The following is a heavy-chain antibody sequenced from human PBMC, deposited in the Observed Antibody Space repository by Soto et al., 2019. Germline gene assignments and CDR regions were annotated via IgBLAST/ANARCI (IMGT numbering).Heavy chain of an antibody. CDR2: IYYSGST. CDR3: ARARMVRGIIYYYGMDV. Sequence: SETLSLTCTVSGGSISSYYWSWIRQPPGKGLEWIGYIYYSGSTNYNPSLKSRVTISVDTSKNQFSLKLNSVTAADTAVYYCARARMVRGIIYYYGMDVWGQGTTVTVSS. J-gene: IGHJ6*02. D-gene: IGHD3-10*01. V-gene: IGHV4-59*12. CDR1: GGSISSYY.